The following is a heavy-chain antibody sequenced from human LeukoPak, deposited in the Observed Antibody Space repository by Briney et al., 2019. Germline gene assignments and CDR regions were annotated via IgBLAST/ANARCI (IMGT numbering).Heavy chain of an antibody. V-gene: IGHV3-48*03. Sequence: GGSLRLSCAASGFTFSSYELNWVGQARGKGLEWVSYISSSGSTIYYADSVKGRFTISRDNAKNSLYLQMNSLRAEDTAVYYCARNYYGMDVWGQGTTITVSS. CDR3: ARNYYGMDV. J-gene: IGHJ6*02. CDR2: ISSSGSTI. CDR1: GFTFSSYE.